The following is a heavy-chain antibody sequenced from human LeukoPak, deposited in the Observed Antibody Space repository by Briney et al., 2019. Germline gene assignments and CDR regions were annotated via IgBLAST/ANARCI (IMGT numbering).Heavy chain of an antibody. CDR1: GFTFSSYE. J-gene: IGHJ4*02. V-gene: IGHV3-48*03. CDR2: ISSSGSTI. CDR3: AKPEGWHFDY. D-gene: IGHD6-19*01. Sequence: GGSLRLSCAASGFTFSSYEMNWVRQAPGKGLEWVSYISSSGSTIYYADSVKGRFTISRDNSKNTLYLQMNSLRAEDTAVYYCAKPEGWHFDYWGQGTLVTVSS.